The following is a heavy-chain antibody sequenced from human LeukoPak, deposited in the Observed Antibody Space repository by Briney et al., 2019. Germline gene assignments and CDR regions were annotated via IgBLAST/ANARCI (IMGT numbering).Heavy chain of an antibody. V-gene: IGHV3-7*03. CDR2: IKQDETEK. CDR1: GFTFSNFW. CDR3: AKESKQWLTFDY. J-gene: IGHJ4*02. D-gene: IGHD6-19*01. Sequence: GGSLRLSCTASGFTFSNFWMGWVRQAPGKGLEWVANIKQDETEKFYLGSVKGRFTISRDNAKNSLYLQMNSLRAEDTAVYYCAKESKQWLTFDYWGQGTLVTVSS.